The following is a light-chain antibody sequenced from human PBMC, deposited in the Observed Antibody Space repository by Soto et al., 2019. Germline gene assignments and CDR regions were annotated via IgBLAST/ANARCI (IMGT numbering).Light chain of an antibody. CDR3: LLSFSGACVV. Sequence: QAVVTQEPSLTVSPGGTVTLTCASNTGAVTGAHYPYWFQQKPGQAPRTLFYDTTIRHPWTPARFSASLLGGKAVLTLSGAQPEDEAEYSCLLSFSGACVVFGGGTKLTVL. V-gene: IGLV7-46*01. CDR1: TGAVTGAHY. J-gene: IGLJ2*01. CDR2: DTT.